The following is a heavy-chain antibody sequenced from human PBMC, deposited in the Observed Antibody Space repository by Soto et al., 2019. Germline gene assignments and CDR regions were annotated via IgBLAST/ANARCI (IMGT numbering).Heavy chain of an antibody. Sequence: DVQLVESGGGLVQPGRSLRLSCAASGFTFDDYAMHWVRQAPGKGLEWVSGISWNSGSIGYADSVKGRFTISRDNAKNSLYLQMNSLRAEDTALYYCAKEEGKGWGQGTLVTVSS. CDR1: GFTFDDYA. CDR2: ISWNSGSI. J-gene: IGHJ4*02. V-gene: IGHV3-9*01. CDR3: AKEEGKG.